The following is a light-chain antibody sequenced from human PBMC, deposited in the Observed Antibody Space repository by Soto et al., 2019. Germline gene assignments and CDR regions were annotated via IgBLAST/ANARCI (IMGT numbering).Light chain of an antibody. CDR3: TVWHTSGWV. CDR1: SGFNVDTYR. J-gene: IGLJ3*02. V-gene: IGLV5-45*03. CDR2: YKSDSDK. Sequence: QLVLTQPSSLSASPGASASLTCTLRSGFNVDTYRIYWYQQKAGSPPQYLLRYKSDSDKQQASGVPSRFSGSKDTSANAGIFFISGLQSEDEAEYYRTVWHTSGWVFGGGTKLTVL.